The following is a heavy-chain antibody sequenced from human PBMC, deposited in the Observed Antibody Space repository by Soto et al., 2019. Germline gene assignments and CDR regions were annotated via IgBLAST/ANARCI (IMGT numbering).Heavy chain of an antibody. V-gene: IGHV4-30-4*01. D-gene: IGHD7-27*01. CDR3: ARGWHCLTGRCFPNWFHS. J-gene: IGHJ5*01. Sequence: PSDTLSLTCSVSGDSISNLDYFWGWIRQPPGQAVEYVGYIYKSATTYYNPSFEGRVAIPVDTSKSHYSLNVTSVTAADTAVYICARGWHCLTGRCFPNWFHSWGQGALVTVYS. CDR2: IYKSATT. CDR1: GDSISNLDYF.